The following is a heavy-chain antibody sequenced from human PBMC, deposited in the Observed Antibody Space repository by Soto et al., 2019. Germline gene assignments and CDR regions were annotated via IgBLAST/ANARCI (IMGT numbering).Heavy chain of an antibody. D-gene: IGHD1-26*01. Sequence: GGSLRLSCAASGFTFDDYAMHWVRQAPGKGLEWVSGISWNSGSIGYADSVKGRFTISRDNAKNSLYLQMNSLRAEDTALYYCAKVINSGIYWTDAFDIWGQGTMVTVSS. J-gene: IGHJ3*02. CDR2: ISWNSGSI. CDR1: GFTFDDYA. CDR3: AKVINSGIYWTDAFDI. V-gene: IGHV3-9*01.